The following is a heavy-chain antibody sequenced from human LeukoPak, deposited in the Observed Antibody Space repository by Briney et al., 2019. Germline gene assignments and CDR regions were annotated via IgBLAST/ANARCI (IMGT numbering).Heavy chain of an antibody. CDR2: IYYSGST. J-gene: IGHJ4*02. CDR1: GGSISSSSYY. V-gene: IGHV4-39*07. CDR3: ARVGGYTLNYFDY. D-gene: IGHD3-16*01. Sequence: SETLSLTCTVSGGSISSSSYYWGWIRQPPGKGLEWIGSIYYSGSTYYNPSLKSRVTISVDTSKNQFSLKLSSVIAADTAVYYCARVGGYTLNYFDYWGQGTLVTVSS.